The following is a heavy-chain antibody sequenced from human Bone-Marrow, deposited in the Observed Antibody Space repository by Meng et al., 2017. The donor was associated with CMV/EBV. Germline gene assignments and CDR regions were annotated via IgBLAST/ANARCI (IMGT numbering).Heavy chain of an antibody. Sequence: KASGYTFTNYYLHWVRQAPGQGLEWMGIINPFGGSTSYARKFQGRITMTSDTSTSTVYMELSSLRSEDTAVYYCARIGGNYYPLDYWGQGTLVTVSS. J-gene: IGHJ4*02. V-gene: IGHV1-46*01. CDR1: GYTFTNYY. CDR3: ARIGGNYYPLDY. D-gene: IGHD1-26*01. CDR2: INPFGGST.